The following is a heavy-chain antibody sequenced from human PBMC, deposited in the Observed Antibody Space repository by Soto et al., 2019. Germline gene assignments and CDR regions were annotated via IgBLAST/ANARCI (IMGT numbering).Heavy chain of an antibody. Sequence: QVQLVESGGGVVQPGRSLRLSCAASGFTFSNFDMNWVRQAPGKGLEWVALISYDGNNKYYGDSVKGRFTISRDNSKNTVYMEVNSLRAEDTAVYYCAKGRYTFMSQDPNHHYYGMDVWGQGTTVTVS. CDR3: AKGRYTFMSQDPNHHYYGMDV. CDR1: GFTFSNFD. CDR2: ISYDGNNK. J-gene: IGHJ6*02. V-gene: IGHV3-30*18. D-gene: IGHD1-20*01.